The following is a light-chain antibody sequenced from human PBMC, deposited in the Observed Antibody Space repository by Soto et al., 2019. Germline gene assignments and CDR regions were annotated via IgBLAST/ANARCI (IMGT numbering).Light chain of an antibody. CDR3: QQSYSTPYT. Sequence: QSPSSLSASVGDRVTITCRASQSISSYLNWYQQKPGKAPKLLIYAASSLQSGVPSRFSGSGSGTDFTLTISSLQPEDFATYYCQQSYSTPYTFGQGTKVDIK. J-gene: IGKJ2*01. CDR2: AAS. CDR1: QSISSY. V-gene: IGKV1-39*01.